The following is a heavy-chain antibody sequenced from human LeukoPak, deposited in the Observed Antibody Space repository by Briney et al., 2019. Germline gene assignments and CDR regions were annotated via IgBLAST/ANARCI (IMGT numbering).Heavy chain of an antibody. Sequence: GGSLRLSCAASGFTFSSYAMSWVRQAPGKGLEWVSAISGSGGSTYYADSVKGRFTISRDNSKNTLYLQMNSLGAEDTAVYYCAKGDYCSGGSCYPTSWFDPWGQGTLVTVSS. V-gene: IGHV3-23*01. CDR2: ISGSGGST. CDR1: GFTFSSYA. J-gene: IGHJ5*02. CDR3: AKGDYCSGGSCYPTSWFDP. D-gene: IGHD2-15*01.